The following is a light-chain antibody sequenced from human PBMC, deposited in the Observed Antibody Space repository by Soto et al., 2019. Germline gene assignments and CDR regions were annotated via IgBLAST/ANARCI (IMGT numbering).Light chain of an antibody. Sequence: DIQMTQSPSTLSASVGDRVTITCRASQNIRNWLAWYQQKPGKAPKLLVFGASTLYVGVPSRFSGSGSGTEFTLTINSLQPDDFATYYCQQYTAYSSFGGGTKVDIK. CDR2: GAS. J-gene: IGKJ4*01. V-gene: IGKV1-5*01. CDR1: QNIRNW. CDR3: QQYTAYSS.